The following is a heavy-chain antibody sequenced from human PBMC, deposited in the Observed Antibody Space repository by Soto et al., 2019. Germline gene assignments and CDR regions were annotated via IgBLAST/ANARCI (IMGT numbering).Heavy chain of an antibody. CDR1: GGTFTSIA. CDR2: IIPVLGTP. J-gene: IGHJ6*02. CDR3: ASSAGLDHLLNYYGLNV. V-gene: IGHV1-69*01. D-gene: IGHD6-13*01. Sequence: QVHLVQSSAEVKKPGSSVKVSCKASGGTFTSIAFSWVRQAPGQGLEWMGGIIPVLGTPNYARKCQARVTITADASTTTVHMELSSLRSDDTAVYYCASSAGLDHLLNYYGLNVWGQGTTVTV.